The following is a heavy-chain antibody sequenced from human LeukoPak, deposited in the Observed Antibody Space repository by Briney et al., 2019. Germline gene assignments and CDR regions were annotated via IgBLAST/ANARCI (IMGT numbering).Heavy chain of an antibody. V-gene: IGHV4-38-2*02. Sequence: SETLSLTCTVSGYSIRSGHYWGWIRQPPGKGLEWIGYIYYSGSTNYNPSLKSRVTISVDTSKNQFSLKLSSVTAADTAVYYCARGFSGGGYDRFDYWGQGTLVTVSS. J-gene: IGHJ4*02. CDR1: GYSIRSGHY. CDR2: IYYSGST. CDR3: ARGFSGGGYDRFDY. D-gene: IGHD5-12*01.